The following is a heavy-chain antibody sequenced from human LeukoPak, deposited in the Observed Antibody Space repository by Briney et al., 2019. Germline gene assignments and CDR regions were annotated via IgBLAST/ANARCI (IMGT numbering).Heavy chain of an antibody. J-gene: IGHJ4*02. CDR1: GFTFSSYA. CDR2: ISGSGGST. V-gene: IGHV3-23*01. D-gene: IGHD6-6*01. Sequence: GGSLRLSCAASGFTFSSYAMSWVRQAPGKGLEWVSAISGSGGSTYYADSVKGRFTISRDNSKNTLYLQMNSLRAEDTAVYYCARDRGTTSSAGYYFDYWGQGTLVTVSS. CDR3: ARDRGTTSSAGYYFDY.